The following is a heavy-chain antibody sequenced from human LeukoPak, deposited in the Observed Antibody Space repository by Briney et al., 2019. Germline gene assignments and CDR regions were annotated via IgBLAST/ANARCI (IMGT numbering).Heavy chain of an antibody. Sequence: SVKVSFKASGGTFISYAISWVRQAPGQGLEWMGGIIPIFGTANYAQKFQGRVTITADESTSTAYMELSSLRSEDTAVYYCASGYYDSSGYYYVDYWGQGTLVTVSS. CDR2: IIPIFGTA. V-gene: IGHV1-69*13. CDR3: ASGYYDSSGYYYVDY. CDR1: GGTFISYA. J-gene: IGHJ4*02. D-gene: IGHD3-22*01.